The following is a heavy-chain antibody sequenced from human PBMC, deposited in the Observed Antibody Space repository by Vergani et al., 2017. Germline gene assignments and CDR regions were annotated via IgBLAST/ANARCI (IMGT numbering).Heavy chain of an antibody. CDR1: GFTFSSYA. CDR3: AKDSGGGRYYDFWSGYYTSAFDI. D-gene: IGHD3-3*01. V-gene: IGHV3-23*01. CDR2: ISGSGGST. J-gene: IGHJ3*02. Sequence: EVQLLESGGGLVQPGGSLRLSCAASGFTFSSYAMSWVRQAPGKGLEWVSAISGSGGSTYYADSVKGRFTISRDNSKNTLYLQMNSLRAEDTAVYYCAKDSGGGRYYDFWSGYYTSAFDIWGQGTMVTVSS.